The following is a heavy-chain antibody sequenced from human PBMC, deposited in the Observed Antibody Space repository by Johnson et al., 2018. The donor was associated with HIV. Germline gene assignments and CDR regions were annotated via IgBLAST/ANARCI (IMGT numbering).Heavy chain of an antibody. J-gene: IGHJ3*01. D-gene: IGHD5-12*01. CDR2: INQGGRGA. Sequence: MQLVESGGVLVQSGGSLRLSCAASGFTFSNYWMTWFRQAPGKGLEWVANINQGGRGAYYVNAVKGRFTISRENAQSSLYLQMRSLTADDTAVYHCARGAITLTQKGAFDLWGQGTMVTVSS. V-gene: IGHV3-7*01. CDR3: ARGAITLTQKGAFDL. CDR1: GFTFSNYW.